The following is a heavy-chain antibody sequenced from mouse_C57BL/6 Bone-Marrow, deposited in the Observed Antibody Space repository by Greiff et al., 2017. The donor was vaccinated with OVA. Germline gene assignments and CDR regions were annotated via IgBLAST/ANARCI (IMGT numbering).Heavy chain of an antibody. J-gene: IGHJ3*01. V-gene: IGHV5-9-1*02. CDR2: ISSGGDYI. Sequence: DVKLQESGEGLVKPGGSLKLSCAASGFTFSSYAMSWVRQTPEKRLEWVAYISSGGDYIYYADTVKGRFTISRDNARNTLYLQMSSLKSEDTAMYYCTRDEDYGSSYGAYWGQGTLVTVSA. CDR1: GFTFSSYA. D-gene: IGHD1-1*01. CDR3: TRDEDYGSSYGAY.